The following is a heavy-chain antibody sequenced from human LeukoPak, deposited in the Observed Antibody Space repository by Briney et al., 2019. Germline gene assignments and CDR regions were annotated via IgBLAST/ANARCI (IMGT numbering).Heavy chain of an antibody. CDR1: GYTFTSYG. Sequence: VASVKVSCKASGYTFTSYGITWARQAPGQGPEWMGWISAYNGNTNYAQNLQGRATMTTDTSTSTAYMELRSLRSDDTAVYYCARARYSTSPPDVWGQGTTVTVSS. D-gene: IGHD6-6*01. CDR2: ISAYNGNT. V-gene: IGHV1-18*01. CDR3: ARARYSTSPPDV. J-gene: IGHJ6*02.